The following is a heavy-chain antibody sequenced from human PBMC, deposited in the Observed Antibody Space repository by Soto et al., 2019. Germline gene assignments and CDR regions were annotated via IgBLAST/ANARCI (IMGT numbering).Heavy chain of an antibody. D-gene: IGHD6-19*01. CDR2: IYYSGST. V-gene: IGHV4-61*01. CDR3: ARGSSGWSSGGMDV. J-gene: IGHJ6*02. CDR1: GGSVSSGSYY. Sequence: SETLSLTCTVSGGSVSSGSYYWSWIRQPPGKGLEWIGYIYYSGSTNYNPSLKSRVTISVDTSKNQFSLKLSSVTAADTAVYYCARGSSGWSSGGMDVWGQGTTVTSP.